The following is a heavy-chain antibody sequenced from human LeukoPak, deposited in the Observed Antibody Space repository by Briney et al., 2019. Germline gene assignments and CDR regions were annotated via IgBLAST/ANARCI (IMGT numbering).Heavy chain of an antibody. CDR3: ARDPSVTDTYYFDC. V-gene: IGHV3-21*01. Sequence: GGSLRLSCAASGFTFSSYSMNWVRQAPGKGLEWVSSISSSSSYIYYADSVKGRFTISRDNAKNSLYLQMNSLRAEDTAVYYCARDPSVTDTYYFDCWGQGTLVTVSS. CDR2: ISSSSSYI. CDR1: GFTFSSYS. J-gene: IGHJ4*02. D-gene: IGHD1-14*01.